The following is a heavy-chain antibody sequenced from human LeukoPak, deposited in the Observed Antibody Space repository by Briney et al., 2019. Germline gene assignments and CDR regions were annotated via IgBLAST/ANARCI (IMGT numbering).Heavy chain of an antibody. Sequence: SVKVSCKASGGTFSNYIISWARQAPGQGLEWMGGIIPIFGTANYAQKFQGRVTITADESTSTAYMELSSLRSEDTAVYYCASPRYCSGGSCQYFDYWGQGTLVTVSS. CDR3: ASPRYCSGGSCQYFDY. CDR1: GGTFSNYI. V-gene: IGHV1-69*13. D-gene: IGHD2-15*01. CDR2: IIPIFGTA. J-gene: IGHJ4*02.